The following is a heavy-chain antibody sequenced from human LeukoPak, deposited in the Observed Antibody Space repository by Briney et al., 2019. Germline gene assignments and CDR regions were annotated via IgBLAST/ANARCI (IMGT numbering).Heavy chain of an antibody. CDR3: AKDGNPPRIFDP. CDR1: GFTFSSYA. Sequence: HRGESLKISCAASGFTFSSYAMSWVRQAPGKGLEWVSAISGSGGSTYYADSVKGRFTISRDNSKNTLYLQMNSLRAEDAAVYYCAKDGNPPRIFDPWGQGTLVTVSS. D-gene: IGHD1-14*01. CDR2: ISGSGGST. V-gene: IGHV3-23*01. J-gene: IGHJ5*02.